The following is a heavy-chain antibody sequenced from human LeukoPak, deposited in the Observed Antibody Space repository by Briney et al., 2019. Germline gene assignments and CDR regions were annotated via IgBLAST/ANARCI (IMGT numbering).Heavy chain of an antibody. J-gene: IGHJ4*02. CDR3: ARMITMVRGVMDY. V-gene: IGHV1-2*02. Sequence: AAFKVFCKASGYTLTSYYMHWVRPAPGQRLEWMGWINPNSGGTNYAQKFQGRVTMTRDTSISTAYMELSRLRSDDTAVYYCARMITMVRGVMDYWGQGTLVTVSS. D-gene: IGHD3-10*01. CDR1: GYTLTSYY. CDR2: INPNSGGT.